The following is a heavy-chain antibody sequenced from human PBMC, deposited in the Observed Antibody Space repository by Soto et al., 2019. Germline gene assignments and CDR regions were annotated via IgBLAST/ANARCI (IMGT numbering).Heavy chain of an antibody. D-gene: IGHD6-19*01. CDR1: GASVSSGSFY. CDR2: IYNNETF. Sequence: SETLSLTCSVSGASVSSGSFYWSWIRQPPGKGLEWIGFIYNNETFNYNPSLKGRVTLSVDTSKHQFSLKLSSVTAADTAVYYCARVPLRYSSSHNFDSWGQGALVTVSS. J-gene: IGHJ4*02. CDR3: ARVPLRYSSSHNFDS. V-gene: IGHV4-61*01.